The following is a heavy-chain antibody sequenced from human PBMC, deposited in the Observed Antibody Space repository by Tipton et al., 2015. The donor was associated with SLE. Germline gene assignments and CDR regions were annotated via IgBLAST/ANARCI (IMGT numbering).Heavy chain of an antibody. CDR3: VRSATGWYYFDF. D-gene: IGHD6-19*01. V-gene: IGHV1-2*02. Sequence: QLVQSGAEVKKPGASVKVSCKSSGYTFSGNYIHWVRRAPGRGLGWVGWINPRSGGTNYAQKFQGRVTMTRDTSISTAYLELSNLRSDDTAVYYCVRSATGWYYFDFWGHGTLVNVAS. J-gene: IGHJ4*01. CDR1: GYTFSGNY. CDR2: INPRSGGT.